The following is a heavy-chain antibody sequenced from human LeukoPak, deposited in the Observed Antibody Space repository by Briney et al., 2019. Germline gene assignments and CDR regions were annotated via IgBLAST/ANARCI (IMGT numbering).Heavy chain of an antibody. V-gene: IGHV3-74*01. CDR3: AKDPANDPSRFDY. CDR2: IHSDGRST. J-gene: IGHJ4*02. D-gene: IGHD2-2*01. Sequence: GGSLRLSCAASGFTFSTYWMHWVRQAPGKGLVWVSRIHSDGRSTSYADSVKGRFTISRDNSKNTLYLQMNSLRAEDTAVYYCAKDPANDPSRFDYWGQGTLVTVSS. CDR1: GFTFSTYW.